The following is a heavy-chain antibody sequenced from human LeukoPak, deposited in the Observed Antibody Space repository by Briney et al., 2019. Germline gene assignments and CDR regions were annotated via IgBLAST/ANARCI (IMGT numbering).Heavy chain of an antibody. D-gene: IGHD3-3*01. CDR3: AKDDYDFWSGYLEGGYFQH. CDR1: GFTFSSYS. Sequence: PGGSLRLSCAASGFTFSSYSMNWVRQAPGKGLEWVAFIRYDGSNKYYADSVKGRFTISRDNSKNTLYLQMNSLRAEDTAVYYCAKDDYDFWSGYLEGGYFQHWGQGTLVTVSS. J-gene: IGHJ1*01. CDR2: IRYDGSNK. V-gene: IGHV3-30*02.